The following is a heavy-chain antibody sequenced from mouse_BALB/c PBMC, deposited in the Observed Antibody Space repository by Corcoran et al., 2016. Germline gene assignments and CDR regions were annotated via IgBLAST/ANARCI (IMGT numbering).Heavy chain of an antibody. D-gene: IGHD1-1*01. CDR2: IFPGSGNI. V-gene: IGHV1-66*01. Sequence: QVQLQQSGPELVKPGASVQISCKDSGYNFTIYYIHWVKQRPGQGLEWIGWIFPGSGNIKYNEKLKGKATLTADTSSSTVYMQLSSLTSEDSAVYFCVILRGAYWGQGTLVTVSA. CDR1: GYNFTIYY. CDR3: VILRGAY. J-gene: IGHJ3*01.